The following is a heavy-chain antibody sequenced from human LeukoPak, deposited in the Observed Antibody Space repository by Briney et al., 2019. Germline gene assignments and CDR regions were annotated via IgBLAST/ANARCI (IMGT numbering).Heavy chain of an antibody. V-gene: IGHV4-39*07. D-gene: IGHD5-12*01. Sequence: SETLSLTCTVSGGSISSSSYYWGWIRQPPGKGLEWIGSIYYSGSTNYNPSLKSRVTISVDTSKNQFSLKLSSVTAADTAGYYCARGTSRWLRFFLGGDKTTFDYWGQGTLVTVSS. CDR3: ARGTSRWLRFFLGGDKTTFDY. CDR1: GGSISSSSYY. J-gene: IGHJ4*02. CDR2: IYYSGST.